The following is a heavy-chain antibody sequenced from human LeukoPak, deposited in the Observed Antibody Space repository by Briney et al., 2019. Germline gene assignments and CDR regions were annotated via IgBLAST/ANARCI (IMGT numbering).Heavy chain of an antibody. CDR3: ASLLWFGELSSIAFDI. J-gene: IGHJ3*02. CDR2: IYHSGST. Sequence: PSGTLSLTCTVSGGSISSSNWWSWVRQPPGKGLEWIGEIYHSGSTNYNPSLKSRVTISVDKSKNQFSLKLSSVTAADTAVYYCASLLWFGELSSIAFDIWGQGTMVTVSS. V-gene: IGHV4-4*02. CDR1: GGSISSSNW. D-gene: IGHD3-10*01.